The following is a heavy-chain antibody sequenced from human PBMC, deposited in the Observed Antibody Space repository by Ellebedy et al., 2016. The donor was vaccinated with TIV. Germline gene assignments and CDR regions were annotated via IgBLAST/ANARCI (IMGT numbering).Heavy chain of an antibody. CDR2: IIPIFGTA. CDR3: ARVKTWHDYGDYGVDY. V-gene: IGHV1-69*06. D-gene: IGHD4-17*01. CDR1: GGTFSSYA. J-gene: IGHJ4*02. Sequence: SVKVSCXASGGTFSSYAISWVRQAPGQGLEWMGGIIPIFGTANYAQKFQGRVTITADKSTSTAYMELSSLRSEDTAVYYCARVKTWHDYGDYGVDYWGQGTLVTVSS.